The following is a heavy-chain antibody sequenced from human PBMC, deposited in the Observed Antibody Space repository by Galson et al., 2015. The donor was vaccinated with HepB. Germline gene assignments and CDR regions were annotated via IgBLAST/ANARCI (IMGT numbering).Heavy chain of an antibody. CDR3: ARDLDYGDYYYYGMDV. D-gene: IGHD4-17*01. Sequence: TLSLTCTVSGGSISSGGYYWSWIRQHPGKGLEWIGYIYYSGSTYYNPSLKSRVTISVDTSKNQFSLKLSSVTAVDTAVYYCARDLDYGDYYYYGMDVWGQGTTVTVSS. V-gene: IGHV4-31*03. J-gene: IGHJ6*02. CDR2: IYYSGST. CDR1: GGSISSGGYY.